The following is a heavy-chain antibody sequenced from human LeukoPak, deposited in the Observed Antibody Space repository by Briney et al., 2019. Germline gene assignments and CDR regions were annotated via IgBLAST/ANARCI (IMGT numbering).Heavy chain of an antibody. V-gene: IGHV3-23*01. Sequence: GGSLRLSCAASGFTFTNFAMSWVRQAPGKGLEWVSAISGSGGSTYYADSVKGRFTISRDNSKNTLYLQMNSLRAEDTAVYYCAKVRRVGHWYFDLWGRGTLVTVSS. CDR1: GFTFTNFA. CDR2: ISGSGGST. D-gene: IGHD1-26*01. J-gene: IGHJ2*01. CDR3: AKVRRVGHWYFDL.